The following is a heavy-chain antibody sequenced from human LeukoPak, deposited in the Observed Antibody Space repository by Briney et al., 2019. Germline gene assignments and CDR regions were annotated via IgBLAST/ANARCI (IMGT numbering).Heavy chain of an antibody. D-gene: IGHD4-17*01. CDR1: GYTFTSYG. V-gene: IGHV1-18*01. CDR3: ARGDYYYYYYYMDV. CDR2: ISAYNGNT. J-gene: IGHJ6*03. Sequence: PWASVSVSCNASGYTFTSYGISWVRQAPGQGLEWMGWISAYNGNTNYAQKLQGRVTMTTDTSTSTAYMELRSLRSDDTAVYYCARGDYYYYYYYMDVWGKGTTVTIPS.